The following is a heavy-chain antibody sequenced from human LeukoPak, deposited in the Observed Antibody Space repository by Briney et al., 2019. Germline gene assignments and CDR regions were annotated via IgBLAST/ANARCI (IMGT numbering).Heavy chain of an antibody. CDR2: FYFIGGP. Sequence: PSETLSLTCTVPRGSISSSSYYWGWIRHPPGNRLECIGSFYFIGGPYYSPSLEGRVTISAESSKNQSSLKLTSVTAADTALYYCARILTTFDSWGQGTLVTVSS. V-gene: IGHV4-39*01. J-gene: IGHJ4*02. CDR1: RGSISSSSYY. D-gene: IGHD4-11*01. CDR3: ARILTTFDS.